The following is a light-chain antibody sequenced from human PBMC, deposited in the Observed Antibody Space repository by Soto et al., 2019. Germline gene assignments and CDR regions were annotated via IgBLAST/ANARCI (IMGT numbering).Light chain of an antibody. CDR1: QTVSIY. J-gene: IGKJ4*01. CDR2: DSS. V-gene: IGKV3-11*01. Sequence: EIVLTQSPATLSLSPGERATLSCRASQTVSIYLAWYQQKPGQAPTLLISDSSNSATGVPARFSGSGSGTDFTLAINNLEPEVFAVYYFQQRYNWPLTFGGGTKVESK. CDR3: QQRYNWPLT.